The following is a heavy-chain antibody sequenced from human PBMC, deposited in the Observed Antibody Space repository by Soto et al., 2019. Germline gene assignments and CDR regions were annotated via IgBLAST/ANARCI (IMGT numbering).Heavy chain of an antibody. CDR1: GGSLSGYY. J-gene: IGHJ4*02. V-gene: IGHV4-34*01. CDR2: IKDGGRT. D-gene: IGHD5-12*01. CDR3: ARGQEGVVATH. Sequence: QVQLQQWGAGLLKPSETLSLNCAVNGGSLSGYYWSWIRQPPGKGLEWIGEIKDGGRTNYSPSLNSRATISSDTSNNQFSLRLYSVTAADTGVYYCARGQEGVVATHWDQGTLVTVSS.